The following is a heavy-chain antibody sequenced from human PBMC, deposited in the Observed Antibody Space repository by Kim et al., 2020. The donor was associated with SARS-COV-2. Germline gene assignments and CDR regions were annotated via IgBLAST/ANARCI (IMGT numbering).Heavy chain of an antibody. D-gene: IGHD6-13*01. Sequence: TLSLTCTVSGGSISSSSYYWGWIRQPPGKGLEWIGSIYYSGSTYYNPSLKSRVTISVDTSKNQFSLKLSSVTAADTAVYYCARLSSSWYKYFDYWGQG. CDR1: GGSISSSSYY. CDR2: IYYSGST. CDR3: ARLSSSWYKYFDY. J-gene: IGHJ4*02. V-gene: IGHV4-39*01.